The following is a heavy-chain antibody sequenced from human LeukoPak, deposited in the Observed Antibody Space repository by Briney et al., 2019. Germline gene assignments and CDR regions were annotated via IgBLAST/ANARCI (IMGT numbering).Heavy chain of an antibody. CDR3: ARHGGGETAAGTIDY. Sequence: SETLSLTCTVSGGSISSYYWSWIRQPPGKGREWIGYIYYSGSTNYNPSLKSRVTISVDTSKNQFSLKLSSVTAADTAVYYCARHGGGETAAGTIDYWGQGTLVTVSS. CDR1: GGSISSYY. J-gene: IGHJ4*02. CDR2: IYYSGST. D-gene: IGHD6-13*01. V-gene: IGHV4-59*08.